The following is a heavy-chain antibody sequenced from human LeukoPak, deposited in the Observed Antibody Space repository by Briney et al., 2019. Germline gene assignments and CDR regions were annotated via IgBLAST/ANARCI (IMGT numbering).Heavy chain of an antibody. CDR2: ISSSGNTI. J-gene: IGHJ4*02. CDR3: AKDRVIVVVTFDY. CDR1: GFTFSDYY. D-gene: IGHD2-21*02. Sequence: GGSLRLSCAASGFTFSDYYMSWIRQAPGKGLEWVSYISSSGNTIYYADSVKGRFTISRDNAKNSLYLQMNSLRAEDTAVYYCAKDRVIVVVTFDYWGQGTLVTVSS. V-gene: IGHV3-11*01.